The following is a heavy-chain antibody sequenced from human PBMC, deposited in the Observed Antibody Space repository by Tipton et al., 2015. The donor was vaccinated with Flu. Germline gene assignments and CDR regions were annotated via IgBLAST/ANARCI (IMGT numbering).Heavy chain of an antibody. V-gene: IGHV3-53*01. CDR3: ARSVVPAAIDY. CDR1: GFTVSGNY. Sequence: QLVQSGGGLVQPGGSLRLSCAASGFTVSGNYMSWVRQAPGKGLEWVSVIYSGGSTYYADSVKGRFTISRDNAKNSLYLQMNSLRAEDTAVYYCARSVVPAAIDYWGQGTLVTVSS. CDR2: IYSGGST. J-gene: IGHJ4*02. D-gene: IGHD2-2*01.